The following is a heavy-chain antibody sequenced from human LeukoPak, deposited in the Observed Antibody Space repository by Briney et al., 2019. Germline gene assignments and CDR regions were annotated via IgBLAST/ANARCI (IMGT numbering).Heavy chain of an antibody. CDR3: ATGIGSSSYNNWFDP. CDR1: GGSISTFY. Sequence: PSETLSLTCTVSGGSISTFYWSWIRQPPGKGLEWIGYIYYSGSTNYNPSLKSRVSISVDTSKKQVSLKLSSVTAEDTAVYYCATGIGSSSYNNWFDPWGQGTLVTVSS. CDR2: IYYSGST. D-gene: IGHD6-6*01. V-gene: IGHV4-59*01. J-gene: IGHJ5*02.